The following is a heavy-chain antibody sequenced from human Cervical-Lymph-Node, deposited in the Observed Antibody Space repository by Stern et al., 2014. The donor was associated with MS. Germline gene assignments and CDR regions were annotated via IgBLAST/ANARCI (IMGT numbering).Heavy chain of an antibody. D-gene: IGHD2-2*01. CDR1: GGSFSGYY. J-gene: IGHJ4*02. Sequence: QVQLQQWGGGLLKPSETLPLTCAVYGGSFSGYYWSWIRQAPGKGLEWIGEINHSGSTDYNPSLKGRVTISVDTSKNQFSLELRSVTAADTAVYYCARASRSADKRFDYWGQGTLVTVSS. CDR2: INHSGST. CDR3: ARASRSADKRFDY. V-gene: IGHV4-34*01.